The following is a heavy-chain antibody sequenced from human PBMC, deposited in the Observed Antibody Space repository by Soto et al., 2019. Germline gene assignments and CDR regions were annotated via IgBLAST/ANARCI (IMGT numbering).Heavy chain of an antibody. CDR1: GFTFRSFG. CDR3: ARSLIIVAGSWDF. J-gene: IGHJ4*02. D-gene: IGHD6-19*01. CDR2: ISDRGEST. Sequence: VNLLESGGDLIQPGGSLRLSCAASGFTFRSFGMSWVRQAPGRGLEWVSSISDRGESTYYADSVKGRFTISRDNSRNTLYLKMSSLRAEDTALYYCARSLIIVAGSWDFWGQGTLVAVSS. V-gene: IGHV3-23*01.